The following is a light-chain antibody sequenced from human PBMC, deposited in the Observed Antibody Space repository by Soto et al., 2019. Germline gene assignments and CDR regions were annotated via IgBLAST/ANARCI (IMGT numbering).Light chain of an antibody. CDR2: EVR. CDR1: MRDVGAYNL. Sequence: QSVLTQPASVSGSAGQSITISCSGTMRDVGAYNLVSWYQQHPGTAPKLIIYEVRNRPSGISSRFSGSRSGNTASLTISGLQSEDEGDYYCSAYTARSXLXXGGGXXLTVL. V-gene: IGLV2-14*01. J-gene: IGLJ3*02. CDR3: SAYTARSXLX.